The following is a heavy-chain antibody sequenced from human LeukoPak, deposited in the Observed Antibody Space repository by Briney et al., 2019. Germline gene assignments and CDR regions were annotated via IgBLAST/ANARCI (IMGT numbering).Heavy chain of an antibody. Sequence: GGSLRLSCAASGFTFNNYWMSWVRQAPGKGLEWVANINHDGSEKYYVDSVKGRFTISRDSAENSVYLQMNSLRAEDTAMYYCARDQYVGIIAMVRGVIMPPDYWGQGTLVTVSS. J-gene: IGHJ4*02. CDR2: INHDGSEK. D-gene: IGHD3-10*01. CDR1: GFTFNNYW. V-gene: IGHV3-7*01. CDR3: ARDQYVGIIAMVRGVIMPPDY.